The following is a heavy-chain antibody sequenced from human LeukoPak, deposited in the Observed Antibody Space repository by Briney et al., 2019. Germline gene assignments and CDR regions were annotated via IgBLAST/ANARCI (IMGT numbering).Heavy chain of an antibody. CDR3: AREGRVSGYDFDC. D-gene: IGHD5-12*01. V-gene: IGHV3-74*03. CDR2: INSDGSST. Sequence: GGSLRLSCAASGFTFSSYWMHWVRHAPGKGLVWVLRINSDGSSTTYADSVKGRFTISRDNAKNTLYLQMNSLRVEDTAVYYCAREGRVSGYDFDCWGQGTLVTVSS. CDR1: GFTFSSYW. J-gene: IGHJ4*02.